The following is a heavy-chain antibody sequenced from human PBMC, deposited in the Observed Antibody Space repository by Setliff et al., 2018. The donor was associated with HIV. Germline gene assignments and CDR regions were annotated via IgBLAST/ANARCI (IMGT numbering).Heavy chain of an antibody. V-gene: IGHV4-4*07. D-gene: IGHD3-10*01. CDR2: IFNSGTT. J-gene: IGHJ6*03. CDR1: GGSMSVCY. CDR3: AREGLRSSYYYFMDV. Sequence: PSETLSLTCTVSGGSMSVCYWNWIRQPAGKGLEWIGRIFNSGTTNYNPSLKSRISMSLDMSKNQVSLNLRAVTAADTAVYYCAREGLRSSYYYFMDVWGKGTTVTVSS.